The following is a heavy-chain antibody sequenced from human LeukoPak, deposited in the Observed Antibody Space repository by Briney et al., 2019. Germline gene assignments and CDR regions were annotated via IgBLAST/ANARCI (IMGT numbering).Heavy chain of an antibody. J-gene: IGHJ4*02. V-gene: IGHV4-39*07. CDR2: IYYSEST. Sequence: SETLSLTCTVSGGSISSSSYYWGWIRQPPGKGLEWIGSIYYSESTYYNLALKSRVTISVDTSKNQFSLKLSSVTAADTAVYYCARDSITMVRGVIKAYYFDYWGQGTLVTVSS. CDR1: GGSISSSSYY. D-gene: IGHD3-10*01. CDR3: ARDSITMVRGVIKAYYFDY.